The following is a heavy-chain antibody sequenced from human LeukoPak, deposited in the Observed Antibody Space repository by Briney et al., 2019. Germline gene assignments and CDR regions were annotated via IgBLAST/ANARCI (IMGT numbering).Heavy chain of an antibody. Sequence: SETLSLTCAVYGGSFSDYFWGWIRQPPGKGLEWIGEINHSGRTYYNPSLKSRVTISIDTSKNQFSLNLSSVTAADTAVYYCARDVVVVPAAIHYGMDVWGQGTTVTVSS. CDR2: INHSGRT. CDR1: GGSFSDYF. D-gene: IGHD2-2*01. V-gene: IGHV4-34*01. J-gene: IGHJ6*02. CDR3: ARDVVVVPAAIHYGMDV.